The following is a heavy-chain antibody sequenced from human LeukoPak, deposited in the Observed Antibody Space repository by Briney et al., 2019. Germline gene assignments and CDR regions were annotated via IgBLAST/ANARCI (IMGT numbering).Heavy chain of an antibody. CDR3: ARGEEWLGELDY. J-gene: IGHJ4*02. Sequence: SETLSLTCAVSGGSISSGGYSWSWIRQPPGKGLEWIGYIYHSGSTYYNPSLKSRVTISVDRSKNQFSLKLSSVTAADTAVYYCARGEEWLGELDYWGQGTLVTVSS. CDR1: GGSISSGGYS. D-gene: IGHD6-19*01. V-gene: IGHV4-30-2*01. CDR2: IYHSGST.